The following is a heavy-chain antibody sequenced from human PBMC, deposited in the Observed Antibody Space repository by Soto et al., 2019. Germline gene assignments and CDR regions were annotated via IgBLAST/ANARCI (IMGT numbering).Heavy chain of an antibody. CDR2: ISGYNGHT. D-gene: IGHD3-16*01. V-gene: IGHV1-18*01. CDR1: GYTFTTYG. Sequence: QVQLVQSGAEVRKPGASVKVSCKASGYTFTTYGISWVRQAPGQGLEWMGWISGYNGHTKYAQKFQGRVTMTTDTSTSTVEIDLRRLRSDDTAVYYCAREGEMPYYYYGLDVWGQGTTVTVSS. J-gene: IGHJ6*02. CDR3: AREGEMPYYYYGLDV.